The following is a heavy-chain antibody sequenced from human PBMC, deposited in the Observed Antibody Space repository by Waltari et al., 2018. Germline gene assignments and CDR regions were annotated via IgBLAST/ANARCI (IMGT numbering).Heavy chain of an antibody. CDR3: ARLKVRGVIITEYYFDY. D-gene: IGHD3-10*01. J-gene: IGHJ4*02. CDR2: IYTSGST. Sequence: QVQLQESGPGLVKPSETLSLTCTVSGGSISSYYWSWIRQPAGKGLEWIGRIYTSGSTNYNPSLKSRVTMSVDTSKNQFSLKLSSVTAADTAVYYCARLKVRGVIITEYYFDYWGQGTLVTVSS. V-gene: IGHV4-4*07. CDR1: GGSISSYY.